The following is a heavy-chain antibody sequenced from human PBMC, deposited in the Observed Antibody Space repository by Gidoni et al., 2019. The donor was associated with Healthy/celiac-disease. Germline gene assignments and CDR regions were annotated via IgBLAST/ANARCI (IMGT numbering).Heavy chain of an antibody. D-gene: IGHD5-18*01. CDR1: GFTFSSYS. CDR2: IRSRMRYI. Sequence: EVQLVESGGGLVKPGGSLTLSCAASGFTFSSYSINWVRQAPGTGLEWVYSIRSRMRYISYAVSVKGRFTISRDNAKNSLDLQMNSLRAEDTAVYYCARMAMGDAFDIWCQGPMVPVSS. CDR3: ARMAMGDAFDI. V-gene: IGHV3-21*01. J-gene: IGHJ3*02.